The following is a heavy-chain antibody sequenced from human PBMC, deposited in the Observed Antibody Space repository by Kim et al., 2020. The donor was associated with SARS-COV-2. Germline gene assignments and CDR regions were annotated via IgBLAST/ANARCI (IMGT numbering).Heavy chain of an antibody. Sequence: GGSLRLSCAASGFTFDDYTMHWVRQAPGKGLEWVSLISWDGGSTYYADSVKGRFTISRDNSKNSLYLQMNSLRTEDTALYYCAKDKSSDDPYYFDYWGQGTLVTVSS. CDR2: ISWDGGST. CDR1: GFTFDDYT. V-gene: IGHV3-43*01. D-gene: IGHD6-6*01. J-gene: IGHJ4*02. CDR3: AKDKSSDDPYYFDY.